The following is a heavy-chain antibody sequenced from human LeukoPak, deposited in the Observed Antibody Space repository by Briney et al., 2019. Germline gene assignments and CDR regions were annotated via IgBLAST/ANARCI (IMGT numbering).Heavy chain of an antibody. CDR2: ISGNGVDT. CDR1: GFTFSSKS. CDR3: AKDSKSLAAAGEVDY. V-gene: IGHV3-23*01. D-gene: IGHD6-13*01. Sequence: GGSLRLSCAASGFTFSSKSMTWVRQAPGKGLEWVSAISGNGVDTFYADSVKGRFTISRDNSRNTLYLQMNSLRAEDTAVYYCAKDSKSLAAAGEVDYWGQGTLVTVSS. J-gene: IGHJ4*02.